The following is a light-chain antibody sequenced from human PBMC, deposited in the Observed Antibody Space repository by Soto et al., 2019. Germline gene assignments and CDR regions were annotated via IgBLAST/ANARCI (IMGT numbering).Light chain of an antibody. CDR2: KAS. J-gene: IGKJ1*01. CDR3: QQYKSYWT. V-gene: IGKV1-5*03. CDR1: QSISSW. Sequence: DIHMTQSPSTLSAFVGDRVTITCRASQSISSWLAWYQQKPGKAPKLLIFKASTLESGVPSRFSGSGFGTEFALTISSLQPDDFATYYCQQYKSYWTFGQGTKVEVK.